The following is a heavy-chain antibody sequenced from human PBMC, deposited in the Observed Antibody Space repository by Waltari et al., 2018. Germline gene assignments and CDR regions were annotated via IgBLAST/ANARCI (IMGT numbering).Heavy chain of an antibody. J-gene: IGHJ5*02. V-gene: IGHV1-8*01. CDR1: GYTFKNFD. CDR2: INPNSGNT. CDR3: ARGAAPGKGAHWFDP. Sequence: QVQLVQSGAEVKQPGASLKVSCKTSGYTFKNFDINWLRQGPGQRIEWMGWINPNSGNTGFSQDFQYRLIMTANNAITTAYMELTGLTSDDTAVYYCARGAAPGKGAHWFDPWGQETLVTVSS. D-gene: IGHD6-13*01.